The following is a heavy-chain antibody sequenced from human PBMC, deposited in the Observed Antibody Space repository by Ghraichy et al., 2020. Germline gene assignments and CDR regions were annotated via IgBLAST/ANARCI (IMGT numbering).Heavy chain of an antibody. Sequence: GGSLRLSCIASGFTFGTYAMAWVRQAPAQGLEWVAVISYDGDNKYYPDSVKGRFTISRDNSKNTLYLQINSLRLEDTAMYYCAKDRHSGNYYSYYLDYWGQGTLVTVSS. CDR2: ISYDGDNK. V-gene: IGHV3-30-3*02. CDR3: AKDRHSGNYYSYYLDY. J-gene: IGHJ4*02. D-gene: IGHD1-26*01. CDR1: GFTFGTYA.